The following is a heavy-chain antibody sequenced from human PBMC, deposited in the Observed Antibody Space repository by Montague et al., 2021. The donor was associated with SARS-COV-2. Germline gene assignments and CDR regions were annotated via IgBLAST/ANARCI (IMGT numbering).Heavy chain of an antibody. Sequence: SETLSLTCAASGGSFSGFYWSWVRQSPGKGLEWIGDVNHSGSTNYNPYLKSRVTISVGTSKDQFSLKLRSVTAADTAVYYCARGRRIAARPSEGYFDLWGRGTLVTVSS. CDR1: GGSFSGFY. D-gene: IGHD6-6*01. CDR2: VNHSGST. CDR3: ARGRRIAARPSEGYFDL. V-gene: IGHV4-34*01. J-gene: IGHJ2*01.